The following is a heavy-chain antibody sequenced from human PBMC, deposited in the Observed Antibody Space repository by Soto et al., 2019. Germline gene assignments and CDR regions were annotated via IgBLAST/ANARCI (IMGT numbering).Heavy chain of an antibody. CDR1: GGTFSSYA. V-gene: IGHV1-69*12. Sequence: QVQLVQSGAEVKKPGSSVKVSCKASGGTFSSYAISWVRQAPGQGLEWMGGIIPIFGTADYAQKFQGRVTIPAHESTSAAYMERSSLRSEATAVYYCARDGGVYDYSPFDYWGQGTLVTVSS. CDR3: ARDGGVYDYSPFDY. D-gene: IGHD4-4*01. J-gene: IGHJ4*02. CDR2: IIPIFGTA.